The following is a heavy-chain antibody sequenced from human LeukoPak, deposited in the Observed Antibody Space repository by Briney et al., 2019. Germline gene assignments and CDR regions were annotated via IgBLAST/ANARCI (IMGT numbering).Heavy chain of an antibody. J-gene: IGHJ2*01. CDR3: ARDSAKPRYVGNSGFVIWYFDL. CDR2: IYTSGST. Sequence: SETLSLTCTVSGGSISSGSYYWSWIRQPAGKGLEWIGRIYTSGSTNYNPSLKSRVTISVDTSKNQFSLKLSSVTAADTAVYYCARDSAKPRYVGNSGFVIWYFDLWGRGTQVTVSS. CDR1: GGSISSGSYY. D-gene: IGHD4-23*01. V-gene: IGHV4-61*02.